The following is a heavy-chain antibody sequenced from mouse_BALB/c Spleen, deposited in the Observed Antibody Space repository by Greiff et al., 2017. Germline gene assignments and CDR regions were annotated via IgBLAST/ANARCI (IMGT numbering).Heavy chain of an antibody. V-gene: IGHV2-9*02. CDR1: GFSLTSYG. Sequence: VQLVESGPGLVAPSQSLSITCTVSGFSLTSYGVHWVRQPPGKGLEWLGVIRAGGSTNYNSALMSRLSISKDNSKSQVFLKMNSLQTDDTDMYYSARDDPYGNYDYWGQGTTLTVSS. CDR3: ARDDPYGNYDY. D-gene: IGHD2-1*01. J-gene: IGHJ2*01. CDR2: IRAGGST.